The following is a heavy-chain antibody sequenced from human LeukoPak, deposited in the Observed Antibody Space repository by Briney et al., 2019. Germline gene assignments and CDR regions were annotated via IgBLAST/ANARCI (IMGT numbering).Heavy chain of an antibody. J-gene: IGHJ5*02. Sequence: KTSETLSLTCTVSGGSISSYYWSWIRQPAGKGLEWIGRIYTSGSTNYNPSLKSRVTMSVDTSKNQFSLKLSSVTAADTAVYYCARCPPEEGCSGGSCYHNWFDPWGQGTLVTVSS. CDR3: ARCPPEEGCSGGSCYHNWFDP. V-gene: IGHV4-4*07. CDR2: IYTSGST. D-gene: IGHD2-15*01. CDR1: GGSISSYY.